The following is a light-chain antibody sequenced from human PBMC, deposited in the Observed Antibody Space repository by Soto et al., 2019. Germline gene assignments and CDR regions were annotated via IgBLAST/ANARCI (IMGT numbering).Light chain of an antibody. Sequence: EIVMTQSPPTLSVSPGERATLSCRASQSVSSNLAWYQQKPGQAPRLLIYGASTRVTGIPARFSGSGSGTEFSLTISSLQSEDFAVYYCHQYNKWPPYTFGQGTKLEIK. CDR3: HQYNKWPPYT. CDR2: GAS. V-gene: IGKV3-15*01. J-gene: IGKJ2*01. CDR1: QSVSSN.